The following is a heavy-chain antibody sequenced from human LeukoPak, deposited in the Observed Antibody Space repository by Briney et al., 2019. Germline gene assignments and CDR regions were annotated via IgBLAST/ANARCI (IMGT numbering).Heavy chain of an antibody. CDR2: ISDNGGST. Sequence: PGGSLRLSCAASGFTFSNYAMNWVRQAPGKGLEWVASISDNGGSTWYAHSMKGRITISRDNSKSTLYLQVNSLRAEDAAVYYCAKCGGDYYSEYWGQGALVTVSS. V-gene: IGHV3-23*01. CDR3: AKCGGDYYSEY. J-gene: IGHJ4*02. D-gene: IGHD2-21*02. CDR1: GFTFSNYA.